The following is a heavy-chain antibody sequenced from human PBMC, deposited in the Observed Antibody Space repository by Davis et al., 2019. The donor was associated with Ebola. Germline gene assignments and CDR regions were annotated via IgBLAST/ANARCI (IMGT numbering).Heavy chain of an antibody. CDR2: IYPGDSDT. Sequence: GESLKISCKGSGYSFTSYWIGWVRQMPGKGLEWMGIIYPGDSDTRYSPSFQGQVTISADKSISTAYLQWSSLKASDTAMYYCARGDIVVVVAAPDAFDIWGQGTMVTVSS. CDR3: ARGDIVVVVAAPDAFDI. J-gene: IGHJ3*02. CDR1: GYSFTSYW. V-gene: IGHV5-51*01. D-gene: IGHD2-15*01.